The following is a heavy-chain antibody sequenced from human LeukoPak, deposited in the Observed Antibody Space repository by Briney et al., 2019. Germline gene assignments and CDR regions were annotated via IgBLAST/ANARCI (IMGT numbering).Heavy chain of an antibody. CDR3: AREPSICGGDRCRTGGFDY. J-gene: IGHJ4*02. V-gene: IGHV4-39*07. CDR1: GGSISSSSYY. Sequence: PSETLSLTCTVSGGSISSSSYYWGWIRQPPGKGLEWIGNIYYNSGSTYYNPSLKSRVTISVDTSKNQFSLKLSSVTAADTAVYYCAREPSICGGDRCRTGGFDYWGQGTLVTVSS. D-gene: IGHD2-21*02. CDR2: IYYNSGST.